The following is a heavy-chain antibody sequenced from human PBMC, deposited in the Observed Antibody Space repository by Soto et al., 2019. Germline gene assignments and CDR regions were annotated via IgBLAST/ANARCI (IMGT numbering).Heavy chain of an antibody. J-gene: IGHJ1*01. CDR1: GRIFSSFP. CDR2: VISTSGSV. D-gene: IGHD4-4*01. V-gene: IGHV1-69*06. Sequence: QVQVVQSGAEVKKPGSSVKISCKASGRIFSSFPTSWVRQVPGQGLEWMGGVISTSGSVTYAPKFKGRVTITGVNFAATGYMELASLSSEDTAIYYCARVRSRDAYSGGLDQWGLGTMVTVSS. CDR3: ARVRSRDAYSGGLDQ.